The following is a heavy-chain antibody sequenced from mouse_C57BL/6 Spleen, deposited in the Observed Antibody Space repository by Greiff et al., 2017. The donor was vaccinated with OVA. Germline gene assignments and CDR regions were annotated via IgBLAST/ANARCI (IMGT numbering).Heavy chain of an antibody. D-gene: IGHD2-5*01. CDR3: ARHSNLFAY. Sequence: EVQLVESGGDLVKPGGSLKLSCAASGFTFSSYGMSWVRQTPDKRLEWVATISSGGSYTYYPDSVKGRFTISRDNAKNTLYLQMSSLKSEDTAMYYCARHSNLFAYWGQGTLVTVSA. CDR1: GFTFSSYG. V-gene: IGHV5-6*01. J-gene: IGHJ3*01. CDR2: ISSGGSYT.